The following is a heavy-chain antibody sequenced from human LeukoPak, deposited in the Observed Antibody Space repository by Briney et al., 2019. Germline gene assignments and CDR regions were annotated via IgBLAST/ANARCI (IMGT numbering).Heavy chain of an antibody. D-gene: IGHD3-10*01. Sequence: GGSLRLSCAASGFTFSSYGMSWVRQAPGKGLEWVSTISGRDTNTYYADSVEGRFTISRDNSKNTVFLQMNSLRAEDTAVYYCARGPYGSGAVDSFDIWGQGTMLTVSS. CDR3: ARGPYGSGAVDSFDI. CDR2: ISGRDTNT. V-gene: IGHV3-23*01. J-gene: IGHJ3*02. CDR1: GFTFSSYG.